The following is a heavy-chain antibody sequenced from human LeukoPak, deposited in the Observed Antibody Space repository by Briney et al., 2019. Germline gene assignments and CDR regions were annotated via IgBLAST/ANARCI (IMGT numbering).Heavy chain of an antibody. CDR2: IKSKADGGTT. CDR3: AADSPGGSYPIDY. V-gene: IGHV3-15*01. J-gene: IGHJ4*02. D-gene: IGHD1-26*01. CDR1: GFTFTSAW. Sequence: GGSLRLSCAACGFTFTSAWMSWVRQAPGKGLEWVGRIKSKADGGTTHYAAPVKDRFTISRDDSKNTQYLQMNSLKSEDTAVYYCAADSPGGSYPIDYWAQGTLVIVSS.